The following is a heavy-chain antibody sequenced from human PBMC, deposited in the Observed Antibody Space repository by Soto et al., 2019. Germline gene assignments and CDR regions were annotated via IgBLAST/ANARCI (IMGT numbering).Heavy chain of an antibody. D-gene: IGHD3-10*01. J-gene: IGHJ3*02. CDR3: ARDYGSGSYSARGRAFDI. Sequence: VKVSCKASGGTFSSYAISWVRQAPGQGLEWMGGIIPIFGTANYAQKFQGRVTITADKSTSTAYMELSSLRSEDTAVYYCARDYGSGSYSARGRAFDIWGQGTMVTVSS. V-gene: IGHV1-69*06. CDR2: IIPIFGTA. CDR1: GGTFSSYA.